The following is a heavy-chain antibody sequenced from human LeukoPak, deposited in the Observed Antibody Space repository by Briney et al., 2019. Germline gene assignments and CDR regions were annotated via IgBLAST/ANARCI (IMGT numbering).Heavy chain of an antibody. CDR2: MNPNSGNT. V-gene: IGHV1-8*03. CDR1: GYTFTSYD. CDR3: ARGPRFLEWLFPRTYYMDV. J-gene: IGHJ6*03. D-gene: IGHD3-3*01. Sequence: ASVKVSCKASGYTFTSYDINWVRQATGHGLEWMGWMNPNSGNTGYAQKFQGRVTITRNTSISTAYMELSSLRSEDTAVYYCARGPRFLEWLFPRTYYMDVWGKGTTVTVSS.